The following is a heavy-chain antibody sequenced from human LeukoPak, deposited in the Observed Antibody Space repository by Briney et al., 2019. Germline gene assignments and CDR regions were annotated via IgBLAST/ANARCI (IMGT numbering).Heavy chain of an antibody. V-gene: IGHV1-18*01. D-gene: IGHD3-22*01. Sequence: ASVKVSCKTSGYIFGHNGISWVRQAPGQGPEWMGWISAYYGDTKYAQKFQGRVTMARDTSTSTVYMELRSLRSDDTAVYYCAAGSGYYPYYYYYYGMDVWGQGTTVTVSS. CDR1: GYIFGHNG. CDR2: ISAYYGDT. CDR3: AAGSGYYPYYYYYYGMDV. J-gene: IGHJ6*02.